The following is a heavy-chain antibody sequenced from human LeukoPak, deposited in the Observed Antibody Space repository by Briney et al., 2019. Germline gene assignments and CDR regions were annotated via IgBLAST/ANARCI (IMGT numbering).Heavy chain of an antibody. CDR3: ARGEGGGHCSGGSCLAYCFDY. CDR2: TNSDGSST. V-gene: IGHV3-74*01. Sequence: GGSLRLSCAASGFTFSSYWMHWVRQAPGKGLVWVSRTNSDGSSTSYADSVKGRFTISRDNAKNTLYLQMNSLRAEDTAVYYCARGEGGGHCSGGSCLAYCFDYWGQGTLVTVSS. J-gene: IGHJ4*02. D-gene: IGHD2-15*01. CDR1: GFTFSSYW.